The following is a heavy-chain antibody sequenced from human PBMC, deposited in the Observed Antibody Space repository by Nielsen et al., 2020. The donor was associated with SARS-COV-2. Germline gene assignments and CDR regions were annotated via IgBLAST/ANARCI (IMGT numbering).Heavy chain of an antibody. D-gene: IGHD3-22*01. Sequence: GGSLRLSCAASGFTFSSYAMHWVRQAPGKGLEWVAVISYDGSNKCYADSVKGRFTISRDNSKNTLYLQMNSLRAEDTAVYYCARDLGRISMIVVGKNAFDIWGQGTMVTVSS. CDR3: ARDLGRISMIVVGKNAFDI. V-gene: IGHV3-30-3*01. CDR1: GFTFSSYA. J-gene: IGHJ3*02. CDR2: ISYDGSNK.